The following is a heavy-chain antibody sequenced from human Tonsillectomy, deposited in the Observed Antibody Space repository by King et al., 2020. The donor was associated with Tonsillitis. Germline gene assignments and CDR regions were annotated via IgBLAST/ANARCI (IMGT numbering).Heavy chain of an antibody. V-gene: IGHV3-30-3*01. D-gene: IGHD3-10*02. Sequence: VQLVESGGGVVQPGRSLRLSCAASGFTFSSYAMHWVRQAPGKGLEWVAVISYDGSNKYYADSVKGRFTISRDNSKNTLYLQMNSLRAEDTAAYYCARDYGYDRAHWGQGTLVTVSS. CDR1: GFTFSSYA. CDR3: ARDYGYDRAH. CDR2: ISYDGSNK. J-gene: IGHJ4*02.